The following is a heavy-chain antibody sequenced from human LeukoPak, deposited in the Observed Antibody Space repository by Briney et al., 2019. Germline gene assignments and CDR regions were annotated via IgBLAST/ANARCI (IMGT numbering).Heavy chain of an antibody. CDR2: ISGSGDST. D-gene: IGHD2-2*01. J-gene: IGHJ4*02. V-gene: IGHV3-23*01. CDR1: GFTFSNYA. CDR3: AKLWSTSYYGSMDY. Sequence: PGGPLRLSCAASGFTFSNYAMSWVRQAPGKGLEWVSAISGSGDSTYYADSLKGRFTISRDNSKNTLSLQMNSLRAEDTAVYYCAKLWSTSYYGSMDYWGQGTLVTVSS.